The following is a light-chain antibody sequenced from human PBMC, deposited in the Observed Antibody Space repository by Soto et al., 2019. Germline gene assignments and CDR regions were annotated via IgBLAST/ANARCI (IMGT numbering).Light chain of an antibody. CDR2: EVN. CDR1: SRDVGLYRY. V-gene: IGLV2-8*01. J-gene: IGLJ2*01. Sequence: QSVLTQPPSASGSRGQSVTISCTATSRDVGLYRYVSWYQHHPGKAPKLILYEVNNRPSGVPDRFSGSKSGSTASLTVSGLQAEDEATYYCSSYAGSNLVIFGGGTKLTVL. CDR3: SSYAGSNLVI.